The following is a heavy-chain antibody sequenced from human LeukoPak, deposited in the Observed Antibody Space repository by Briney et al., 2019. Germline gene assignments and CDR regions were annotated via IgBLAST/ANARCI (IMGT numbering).Heavy chain of an antibody. J-gene: IGHJ4*02. Sequence: PSETLSLTCAVYGGSFSGYYWSWIRQPPGKGLEWIGEINHSGSTNYNPSLKSRVTISVDTSKNQFSLKLSSVTAADTAVYYCAREDYYGSGVREPGYWGQGTLVTVSS. CDR1: GGSFSGYY. D-gene: IGHD3-10*01. CDR2: INHSGST. V-gene: IGHV4-34*01. CDR3: AREDYYGSGVREPGY.